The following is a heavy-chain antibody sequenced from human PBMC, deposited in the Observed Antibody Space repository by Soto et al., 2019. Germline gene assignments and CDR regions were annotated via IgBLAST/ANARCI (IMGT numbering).Heavy chain of an antibody. CDR1: GGTFSSYA. D-gene: IGHD2-2*01. V-gene: IGHV1-69*13. Sequence: GGPVKVSCKASGGTFSSYAISWVRQAPGQGLEWMGGIIPIFGTANYAQKFQGRVTITADESTSTAYMELSSLRSEDTAVYYCARAPIYCSSTSCYSDYYYGMDVWGQGTTVTVSS. CDR2: IIPIFGTA. CDR3: ARAPIYCSSTSCYSDYYYGMDV. J-gene: IGHJ6*02.